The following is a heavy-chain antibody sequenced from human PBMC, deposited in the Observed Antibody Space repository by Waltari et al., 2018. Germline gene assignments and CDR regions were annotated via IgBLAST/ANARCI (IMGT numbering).Heavy chain of an antibody. CDR3: AIQCGGGCYQDY. CDR1: GFTFSSYG. CDR2: VRSDGSNA. Sequence: QVQLVESGGGVVQPGGSLRLSCAASGFTFSSYGMHWVRQAPGKGLEWVAFVRSDGSNADYADSVKGRFTIARDNSKNTLYLQMNSLRVEDTAVYYCAIQCGGGCYQDYWGQGTLVTVSS. D-gene: IGHD2-21*01. J-gene: IGHJ4*02. V-gene: IGHV3-30*02.